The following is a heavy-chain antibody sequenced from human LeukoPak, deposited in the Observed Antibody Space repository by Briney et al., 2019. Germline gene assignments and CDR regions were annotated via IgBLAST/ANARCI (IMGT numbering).Heavy chain of an antibody. CDR2: IYSGGTT. D-gene: IGHD4-17*01. V-gene: IGHV3-53*01. Sequence: PGGSLRLSCAASGFSVSSNYMNWVRQAPRKGLEWVSIIYSGGTTYYADSVKGRFTISRDNSKNTLHLQMNSLRAEDTAVYYCARVLWNGDYPRFDYWGQGTLVTVSS. CDR1: GFSVSSNY. CDR3: ARVLWNGDYPRFDY. J-gene: IGHJ4*02.